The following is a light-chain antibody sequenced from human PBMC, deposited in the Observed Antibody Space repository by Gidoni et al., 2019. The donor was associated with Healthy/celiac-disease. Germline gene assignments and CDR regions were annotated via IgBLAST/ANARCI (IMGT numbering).Light chain of an antibody. J-gene: IGKJ5*01. CDR3: MQALQTPNT. Sequence: DIVMTQSPLSLPVTPGETASISCRSSQSLLHSNGYNYLDWYLQKPGQSPQLLIYLGSNRASGVPDRFSGSGSGTDFTLKISRVEAEDVGVYYCMQALQTPNTFGQXTRLEIK. CDR2: LGS. V-gene: IGKV2-28*01. CDR1: QSLLHSNGYNY.